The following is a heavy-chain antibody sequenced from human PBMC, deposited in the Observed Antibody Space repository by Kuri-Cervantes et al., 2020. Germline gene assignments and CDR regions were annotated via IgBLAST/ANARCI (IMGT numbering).Heavy chain of an antibody. J-gene: IGHJ3*02. CDR1: GFTFSSYS. CDR2: ISSSSSYI. V-gene: IGHV3-21*01. CDR3: AIHRKAYYYDSSGRKNAFDI. D-gene: IGHD3-22*01. Sequence: ETLSLTCAASGFTFSSYSMNWVRQAPGKGLEWVSSISSSSSYIYYADSVKGRFTISRDNAKNSLYLQMNSLRAEDTAVYYCAIHRKAYYYDSSGRKNAFDIWGQGTMVTVSS.